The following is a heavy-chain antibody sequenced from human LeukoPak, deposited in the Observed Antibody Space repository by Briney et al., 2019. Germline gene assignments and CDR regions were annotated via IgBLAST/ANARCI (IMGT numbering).Heavy chain of an antibody. CDR2: IYSGGST. CDR1: VFTVSSNY. J-gene: IGHJ4*02. V-gene: IGHV3-66*01. Sequence: GGSLRLSCAPSVFTVSSNYMSWVRQAPGKGLEWVSVIYSGGSTYYADSVKGRFTISRDNSKNTPYLQMNSLRDEDTAVYYCARVRGGYNRGDFDYWGQGTLVTVSS. CDR3: ARVRGGYNRGDFDY. D-gene: IGHD5-12*01.